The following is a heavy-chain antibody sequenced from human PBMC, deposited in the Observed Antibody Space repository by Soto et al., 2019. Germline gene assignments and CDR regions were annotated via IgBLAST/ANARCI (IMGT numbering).Heavy chain of an antibody. J-gene: IGHJ6*01. D-gene: IGHD1-26*01. CDR1: GFTFSSYA. V-gene: IGHV3-30-3*01. CDR2: ISYDGSNK. Sequence: QVQLVESGGGVVQPGRSLRLSCAASGFTFSSYAMHWVRQAPGKGLEWVAVISYDGSNKYYADSVKGRFTISRDNSKNTLYLQMNSLRAEDTAVYYCARSVGATTSYYYGMDVW. CDR3: ARSVGATTSYYYGMDV.